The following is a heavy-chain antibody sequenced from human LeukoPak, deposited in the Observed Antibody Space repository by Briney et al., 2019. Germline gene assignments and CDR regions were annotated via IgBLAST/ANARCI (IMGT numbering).Heavy chain of an antibody. CDR2: FDYEDGET. Sequence: ASVKVSCKASGYTLTELSMHWVRQSPGKGLEWMGGFDYEDGETIYAQKFQGRVTMTEDTSTDTAYMELSSLRSEDTAVYYCATDVEWELRNTFDIWGQGTMVTVSS. CDR3: ATDVEWELRNTFDI. V-gene: IGHV1-24*01. J-gene: IGHJ3*02. D-gene: IGHD1-26*01. CDR1: GYTLTELS.